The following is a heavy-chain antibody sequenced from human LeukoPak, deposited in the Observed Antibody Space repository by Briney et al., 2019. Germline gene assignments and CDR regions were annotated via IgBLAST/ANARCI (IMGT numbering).Heavy chain of an antibody. CDR3: ARRISGGPKLSMVRGVMKKMNNWFDP. CDR1: GYTFTSYD. CDR2: MNPNSGNT. J-gene: IGHJ5*02. D-gene: IGHD3-10*01. V-gene: IGHV1-8*01. Sequence: GASVKVSCKASGYTFTSYDINWVRQATGQGLEWMGWMNPNSGNTGYAQKFQGRVTMTRNTSISTAYMELSSLRSEDTAVYYCARRISGGPKLSMVRGVMKKMNNWFDPWGQGTLVTVSS.